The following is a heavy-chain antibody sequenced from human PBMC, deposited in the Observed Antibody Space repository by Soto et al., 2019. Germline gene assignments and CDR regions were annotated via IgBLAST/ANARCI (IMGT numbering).Heavy chain of an antibody. CDR1: GFTFSSYG. CDR3: AKDVEGSYSGWYLSSLFDY. CDR2: ISYDGSKT. V-gene: IGHV3-30*18. D-gene: IGHD6-19*01. J-gene: IGHJ4*02. Sequence: GGSLRLSCAASGFTFSSYGMHWVRQAPGKGLEWVAVISYDGSKTYYPDSVKGRFTISRDNSKNTLYLQMNSLRAEDTALYYCAKDVEGSYSGWYLSSLFDYWGQGSLVTVSS.